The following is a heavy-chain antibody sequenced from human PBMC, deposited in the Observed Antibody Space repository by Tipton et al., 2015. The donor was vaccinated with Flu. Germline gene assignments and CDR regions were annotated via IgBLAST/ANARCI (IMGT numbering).Heavy chain of an antibody. J-gene: IGHJ4*02. CDR2: ISAYNGNT. V-gene: IGHV1-18*01. D-gene: IGHD2-15*01. CDR3: ARRAQYCSGGSCYYWGSYFDY. CDR1: GYAFTSYG. Sequence: QLVQSGAEVKKPGASVKVSCKASGYAFTSYGISWVRQAPGQGLEWMGWISAYNGNTNYAQKLQGRVTMTTDTSTSTAYMELRSLRSDDTAVYYCARRAQYCSGGSCYYWGSYFDYWGQGTLVTVSS.